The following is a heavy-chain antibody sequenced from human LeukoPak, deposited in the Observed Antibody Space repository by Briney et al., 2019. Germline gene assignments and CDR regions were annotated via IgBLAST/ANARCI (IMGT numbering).Heavy chain of an antibody. V-gene: IGHV3-74*01. Sequence: PGGSLRLSCAASGFTFSSYWMHWVRQAPGKGLVWVSRINSDGSSTSYADSVKGRFTISRDNAKNTLYLQMNSLRAEDTAVYYSARDRAMVRGVPFDYWGQGTLVTVSS. D-gene: IGHD3-10*01. CDR1: GFTFSSYW. CDR2: INSDGSST. J-gene: IGHJ4*02. CDR3: ARDRAMVRGVPFDY.